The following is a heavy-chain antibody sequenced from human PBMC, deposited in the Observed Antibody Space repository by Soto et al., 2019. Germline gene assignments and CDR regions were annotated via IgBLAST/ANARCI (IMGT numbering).Heavy chain of an antibody. CDR2: MNPNSGKA. CDR1: GYTFTSYD. D-gene: IGHD2-15*01. J-gene: IGHJ2*01. Sequence: QVQLVQSGAEVKKPGASVKVSCKASGYTFTSYDINWVRRAAGQGLEWIGWMNPNSGKAVYAQKFQGRVTMAGNTSISTAYMELSSLRSDDTAVYFCARGLVVVSATYWYFDLWGRGTLVTVSS. CDR3: ARGLVVVSATYWYFDL. V-gene: IGHV1-8*01.